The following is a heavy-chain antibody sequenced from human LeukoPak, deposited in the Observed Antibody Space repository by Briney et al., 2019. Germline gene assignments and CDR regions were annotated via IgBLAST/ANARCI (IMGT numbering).Heavy chain of an antibody. J-gene: IGHJ4*02. CDR2: IYYSGST. Sequence: SETLSLTCAVYGGSFSGYYWSWIRQPPGKGLEWIGYIYYSGSTNYNPSLKSRVTISVDTSKNQFSLKLSSVTAADTAVYYCAGAGLRRVDFDYWGQGTLVTVSS. CDR3: AGAGLRRVDFDY. CDR1: GGSFSGYY. D-gene: IGHD2-15*01. V-gene: IGHV4-59*08.